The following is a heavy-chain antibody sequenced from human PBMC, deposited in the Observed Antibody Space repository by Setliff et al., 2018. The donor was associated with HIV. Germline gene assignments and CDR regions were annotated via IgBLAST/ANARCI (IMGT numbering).Heavy chain of an antibody. V-gene: IGHV1-69*10. Sequence: ASVKVSCKASGGTFISYAISWVRQAPGQGLEWMGGIIPIFGITNYAQKFQGRVTVTADQSTSTAYMELSSLRFDDTAMYYCARGPPIVVVPAALLTFDYWGQGTLVTVSS. CDR2: IIPIFGIT. CDR1: GGTFISYA. J-gene: IGHJ4*02. D-gene: IGHD2-2*01. CDR3: ARGPPIVVVPAALLTFDY.